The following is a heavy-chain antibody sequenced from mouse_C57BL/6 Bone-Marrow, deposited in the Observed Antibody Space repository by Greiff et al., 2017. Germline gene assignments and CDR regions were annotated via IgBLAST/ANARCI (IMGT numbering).Heavy chain of an antibody. J-gene: IGHJ2*01. CDR2: IWTGGGT. CDR3: AHLPFYYGSSYFDY. Sequence: VQLQESGPGLVAPSQSLSITCTVSGFSLTSYAISWVRQPPGKGLEWLGVIWTGGGTNYNSALKSRLSISKDNSKSQVFLKMNSLQTADTARYYCAHLPFYYGSSYFDYWGQGTTLTVSS. CDR1: GFSLTSYA. D-gene: IGHD1-1*01. V-gene: IGHV2-9-1*01.